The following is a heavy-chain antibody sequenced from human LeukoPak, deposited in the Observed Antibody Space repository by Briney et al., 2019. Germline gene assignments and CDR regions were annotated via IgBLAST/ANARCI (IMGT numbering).Heavy chain of an antibody. J-gene: IGHJ6*03. D-gene: IGHD3-16*01. CDR1: GFTVSGNY. V-gene: IGHV3-53*01. Sequence: GGSLRLSCAASGFTVSGNYMSWVRQAPGKGLEWVSVIYSGGSTYYADSVKGRFTISRDNAKNSLYLQMNSLRAEDTAVYYCARRSEFGVLYYMDVWGKGTTVTVSS. CDR2: IYSGGST. CDR3: ARRSEFGVLYYMDV.